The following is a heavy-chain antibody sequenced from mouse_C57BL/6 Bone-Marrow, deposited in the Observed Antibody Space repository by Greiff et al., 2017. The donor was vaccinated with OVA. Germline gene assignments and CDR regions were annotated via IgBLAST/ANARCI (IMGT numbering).Heavy chain of an antibody. CDR3: ARWLLRRTYWYFDV. CDR2: INASSGYT. CDR1: GYTFTSYT. V-gene: IGHV1-4*01. D-gene: IGHD2-3*01. Sequence: VQLQESGAELARPGASVKMSCKASGYTFTSYTMHWVKQRPGQGLEWIGYINASSGYTKYNQKFKDKATLTADKSSSTAYMQLSSLTSEDSAVYYCARWLLRRTYWYFDVWGTGTTVTVSS. J-gene: IGHJ1*03.